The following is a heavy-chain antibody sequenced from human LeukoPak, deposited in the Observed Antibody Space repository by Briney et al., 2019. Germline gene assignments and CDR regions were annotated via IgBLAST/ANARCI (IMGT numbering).Heavy chain of an antibody. CDR1: GGTFSSYA. Sequence: SVKVSCKASGGTFSSYAISWVRQAPGQGLEWMGRIIPILGIANYAQKFQGRVTITADKPTSTAYMELSSLRSEDTAVYYCARESAAAGSLPFGYWGQGTLVTVSS. CDR2: IIPILGIA. J-gene: IGHJ4*02. CDR3: ARESAAAGSLPFGY. D-gene: IGHD6-13*01. V-gene: IGHV1-69*04.